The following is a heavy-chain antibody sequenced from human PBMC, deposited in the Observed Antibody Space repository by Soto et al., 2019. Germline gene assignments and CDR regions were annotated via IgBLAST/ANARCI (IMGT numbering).Heavy chain of an antibody. Sequence: SVKVSCKASGGTFSSYAISWLRHAPGHGLEWMGGIIPIFGTANYAQKFQGRVTITADKSTSTAYMDLSSLRSEDTAVYYCARGYYDFWSGYHALYYYYGMDVWGQGTTVTVSS. CDR3: ARGYYDFWSGYHALYYYYGMDV. CDR1: GGTFSSYA. CDR2: IIPIFGTA. J-gene: IGHJ6*02. V-gene: IGHV1-69*06. D-gene: IGHD3-3*01.